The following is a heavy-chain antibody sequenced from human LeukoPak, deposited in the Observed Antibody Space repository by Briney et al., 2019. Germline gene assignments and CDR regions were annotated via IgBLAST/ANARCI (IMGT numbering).Heavy chain of an antibody. D-gene: IGHD5-18*01. J-gene: IGHJ4*02. V-gene: IGHV3-21*01. CDR1: GFTFSSYS. CDR2: ISSSSSYI. Sequence: PGGSLRLSCAASGFTFSSYSMNWVRQAPGNGLEWVSAISSSSSYIYYADSVKGRFTISRDNANNSLYLQMTSLRAQDTAAYYCASYAQLFGYWGQGTLVTVSS. CDR3: ASYAQLFGY.